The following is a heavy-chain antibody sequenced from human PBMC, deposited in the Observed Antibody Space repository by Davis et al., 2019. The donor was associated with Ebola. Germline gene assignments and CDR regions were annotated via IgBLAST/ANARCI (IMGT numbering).Heavy chain of an antibody. Sequence: PGGSLRLSCEASGVTFGSQWIHWVRQAPGKGLVWVSRINDDGSIVAYADSVKGRFTTSRDNAKNTLYLLMTSLRAEDTAVYYCIRYNNGWLWGQGTPVTVSS. D-gene: IGHD6-19*01. CDR3: IRYNNGWL. J-gene: IGHJ4*02. CDR1: GVTFGSQW. V-gene: IGHV3-74*01. CDR2: INDDGSIV.